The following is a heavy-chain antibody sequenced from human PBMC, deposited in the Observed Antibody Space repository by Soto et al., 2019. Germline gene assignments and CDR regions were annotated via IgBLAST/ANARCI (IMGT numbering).Heavy chain of an antibody. Sequence: EVHLVESGGGLVQPGRSLRLSCAASGFIFDDYAMHWVRQAPGKGLEWVSSISWNSGNIGYADSEKGRFTISRDNAKNSLYLQMNSVRGDDTALYYCAKGASTTVFAFNDYWGQGTLVTVSS. J-gene: IGHJ4*02. V-gene: IGHV3-9*01. CDR3: AKGASTTVFAFNDY. CDR1: GFIFDDYA. CDR2: ISWNSGNI. D-gene: IGHD4-17*01.